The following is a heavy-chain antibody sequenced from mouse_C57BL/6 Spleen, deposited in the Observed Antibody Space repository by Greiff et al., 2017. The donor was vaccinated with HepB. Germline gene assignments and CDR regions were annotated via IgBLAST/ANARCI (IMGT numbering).Heavy chain of an antibody. Sequence: EVKLMESGGGLVQPKGSLKLSCAASGFSFNTYAMNWVRQAPGKGLEWVARISSKSNNYATYYADSVKDRFTISRDDSESMLYLQMNNLKTEETAMYYCVRARGDYWGQGTSVTVSS. V-gene: IGHV10-1*01. CDR2: ISSKSNNYAT. J-gene: IGHJ4*01. CDR3: VRARGDY. CDR1: GFSFNTYA.